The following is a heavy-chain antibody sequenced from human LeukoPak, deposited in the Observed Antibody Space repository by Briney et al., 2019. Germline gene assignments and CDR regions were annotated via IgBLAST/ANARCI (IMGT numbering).Heavy chain of an antibody. Sequence: ASVKVSCKASGYTFTGYYMHWVRQAPGQGLEWMGWINPNSGGTNYAQKFQGRVTMTRDTSISTAYMELSRLRSDDTAVYYCARDLATTVTRDYWGQGTLVTVSS. CDR2: INPNSGGT. J-gene: IGHJ4*02. CDR1: GYTFTGYY. V-gene: IGHV1-2*02. D-gene: IGHD4-17*01. CDR3: ARDLATTVTRDY.